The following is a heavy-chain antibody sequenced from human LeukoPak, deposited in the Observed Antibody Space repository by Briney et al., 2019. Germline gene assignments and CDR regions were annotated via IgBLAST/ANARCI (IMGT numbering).Heavy chain of an antibody. D-gene: IGHD3-10*01. CDR3: ARGPGYDY. J-gene: IGHJ4*02. CDR1: GGSFSGYY. V-gene: IGHV4-34*01. Sequence: SETLSLTCAVYGGSFSGYYWSWIRQPPGKGLEWIGEINHSGSTNYNPSLKSRVTISVDTSKNQFSLKLSSVTAADTAVYYCARGPGYDYWGQGTLVTVSS. CDR2: INHSGST.